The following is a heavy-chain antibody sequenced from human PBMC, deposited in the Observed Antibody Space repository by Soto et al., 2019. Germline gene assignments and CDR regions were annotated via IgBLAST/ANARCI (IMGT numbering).Heavy chain of an antibody. Sequence: PGESLKISCKGSGYSFTSYWIGWVRQMPGKGLEWMGIIYPGDSDTRYSPSFQGQVTISADKSISTAYLQWSSLKASDTAMYYCARYAAMSNDAFDIWGQGTMVTVSS. J-gene: IGHJ3*02. V-gene: IGHV5-51*01. CDR2: IYPGDSDT. D-gene: IGHD2-2*01. CDR1: GYSFTSYW. CDR3: ARYAAMSNDAFDI.